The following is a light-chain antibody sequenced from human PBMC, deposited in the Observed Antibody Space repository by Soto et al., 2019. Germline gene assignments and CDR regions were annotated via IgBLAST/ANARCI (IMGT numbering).Light chain of an antibody. J-gene: IGKJ1*01. CDR1: QSITTY. CDR3: QPSYSIFLT. Sequence: DIQMTQSPSSLSASVGDRVTITCRASQSITTYLNWYQHKPGKAPKLLIYAASNLQSGVPSRFSGSGSGTDFTLTSSSLQPEGFATYYCQPSYSIFLTFGQGTKVEVK. CDR2: AAS. V-gene: IGKV1-39*01.